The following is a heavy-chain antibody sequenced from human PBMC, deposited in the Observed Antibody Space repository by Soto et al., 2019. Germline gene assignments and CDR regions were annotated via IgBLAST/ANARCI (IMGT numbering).Heavy chain of an antibody. Sequence: QVQLVESGGGVVQPGRSLRLSCAASGFTFSSYGMHWVRQAPGKGLEWVAVIWYDGSNKYYADSVKGRFTISRDNSKNTLYLQMNSLRAEDTAVYYCARDLIYDCVWGRPNAPGYWGQGTLVTVSS. CDR1: GFTFSSYG. CDR3: ARDLIYDCVWGRPNAPGY. D-gene: IGHD3-16*01. CDR2: IWYDGSNK. V-gene: IGHV3-33*01. J-gene: IGHJ4*02.